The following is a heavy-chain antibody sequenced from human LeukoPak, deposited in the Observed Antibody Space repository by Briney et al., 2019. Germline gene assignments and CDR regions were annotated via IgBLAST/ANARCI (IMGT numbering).Heavy chain of an antibody. CDR1: GFAFSAYW. D-gene: IGHD3-3*01. Sequence: GGSLRLPCGVSGFAFSAYWMTWARQAPGKGLEWVASMKEGGSQKIYHVDSVKGRFIISRDNAKNSLFLQLNTLRPDDTAVYFCARGFSYLDYWGQGTLVTVSS. J-gene: IGHJ4*02. CDR2: MKEGGSQKI. V-gene: IGHV3-7*05. CDR3: ARGFSYLDY.